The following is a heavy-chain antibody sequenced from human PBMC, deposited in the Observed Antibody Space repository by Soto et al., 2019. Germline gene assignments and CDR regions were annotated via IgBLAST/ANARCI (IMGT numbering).Heavy chain of an antibody. CDR1: GYTFTSYG. D-gene: IGHD6-19*01. CDR3: ARTPDRYSSGWYRATWFDP. V-gene: IGHV1-18*01. J-gene: IGHJ5*02. Sequence: ASVKVSCKASGYTFTSYGISWVRQAPGQGLEWMGWISAYNGNTNYAQKLQGRVTMTTDTSTSTAYMELRSLRSDDTAVYYCARTPDRYSSGWYRATWFDPWGQGTLVTVTS. CDR2: ISAYNGNT.